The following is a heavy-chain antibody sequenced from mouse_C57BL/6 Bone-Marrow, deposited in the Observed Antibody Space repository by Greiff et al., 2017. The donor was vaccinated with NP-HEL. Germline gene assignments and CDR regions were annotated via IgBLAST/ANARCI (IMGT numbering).Heavy chain of an antibody. CDR1: GFNIKDYY. Sequence: EVQGVESGAELVKPGASVKLSCTASGFNIKDYYMHWVKQRTEQGLEWIGRIDPEDGETKYAPKFQGKATITADTSSNTAYLQLSSLTSEDTAVYYCAREYYGSSPYYAMDYWGQGTSVTVSS. CDR3: AREYYGSSPYYAMDY. V-gene: IGHV14-2*01. D-gene: IGHD1-1*01. J-gene: IGHJ4*01. CDR2: IDPEDGET.